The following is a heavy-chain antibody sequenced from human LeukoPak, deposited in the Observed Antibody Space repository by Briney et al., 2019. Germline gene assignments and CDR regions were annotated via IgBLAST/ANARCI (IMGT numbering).Heavy chain of an antibody. CDR1: GYTFTSYA. CDR3: AREYPHSSGWYGYFDY. CDR2: INTNTGNP. V-gene: IGHV7-4-1*02. J-gene: IGHJ4*02. Sequence: GASVKVSCKASGYTFTSYAMNWVRQAPGQGLEWMGWINTNTGNPTHAQGFTGRFVFSLDTSVSTAYLQISSLKAEDTAVYYCAREYPHSSGWYGYFDYWGQGTLVTVSS. D-gene: IGHD6-19*01.